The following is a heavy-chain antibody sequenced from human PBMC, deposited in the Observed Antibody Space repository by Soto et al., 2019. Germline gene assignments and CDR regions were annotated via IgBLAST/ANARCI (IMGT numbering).Heavy chain of an antibody. J-gene: IGHJ6*02. CDR1: GGSISSGGYY. D-gene: IGHD5-12*01. CDR3: ARVRGLNRLSCYDLPGDYYYYGMDV. CDR2: IYYSGST. Sequence: SETLSLTCTVSGGSISSGGYYWSWIRQHPGKGLEWIGYIYYSGSTYYNPSLKSRVTISVDTSKNQFSLKLSSVTAADTAVYYCARVRGLNRLSCYDLPGDYYYYGMDVWGQGTTVTVSS. V-gene: IGHV4-31*03.